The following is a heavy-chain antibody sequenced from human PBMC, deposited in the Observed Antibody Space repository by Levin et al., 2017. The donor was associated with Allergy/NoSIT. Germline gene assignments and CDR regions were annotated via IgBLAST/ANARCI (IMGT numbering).Heavy chain of an antibody. V-gene: IGHV4-31*03. CDR2: IYYSGST. Sequence: SQTLSLTCTVSGGSISSGGYYWSWIRQHPGKGLEWIGYIYYSGSTNYNPSLKSRITISLDASKNQFSLKLSSVTAADTAVYYCARDYYAQDMIDPWGPGTGVTVSS. D-gene: IGHD3-22*01. CDR1: GGSISSGGYY. CDR3: ARDYYAQDMIDP. J-gene: IGHJ5*02.